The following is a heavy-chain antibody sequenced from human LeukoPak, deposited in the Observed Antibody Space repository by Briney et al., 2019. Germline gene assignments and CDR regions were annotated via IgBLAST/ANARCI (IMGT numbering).Heavy chain of an antibody. Sequence: GGSLRLSCAASGFTFDDYAMHWVRQAPGKGLEWVSLISGDGGSTYYADSVKGRFTISRDNSKNSLYLQMNSLRTEDTALYYCAKSPASPRYCSGGSCYPPGGYWGQGTLVTVSS. J-gene: IGHJ4*02. CDR1: GFTFDDYA. V-gene: IGHV3-43*02. D-gene: IGHD2-15*01. CDR3: AKSPASPRYCSGGSCYPPGGY. CDR2: ISGDGGST.